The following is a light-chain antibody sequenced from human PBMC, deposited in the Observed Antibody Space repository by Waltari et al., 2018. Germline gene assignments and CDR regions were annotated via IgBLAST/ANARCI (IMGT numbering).Light chain of an antibody. CDR1: QSVSSIY. CDR2: GTS. V-gene: IGKV3-20*01. Sequence: EIVLTQSPGTLSLSPGDRATLSCRASQSVSSIYLAWYQQKPGQAPRLLIYGTSSRATGIPDRFSGSGSGTDFTLTISRLEPEDFAVYYCQQYDSSPRAFTFGPGTKVDIK. CDR3: QQYDSSPRAFT. J-gene: IGKJ3*01.